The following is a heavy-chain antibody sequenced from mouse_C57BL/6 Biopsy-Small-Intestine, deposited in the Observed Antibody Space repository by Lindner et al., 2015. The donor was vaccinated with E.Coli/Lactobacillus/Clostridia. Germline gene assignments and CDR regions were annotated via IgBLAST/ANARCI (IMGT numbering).Heavy chain of an antibody. D-gene: IGHD4-1*01. CDR1: GYAFSSSW. CDR3: ARRETGTGFAY. V-gene: IGHV1-82*01. CDR2: IYPGDGDT. Sequence: VQLQESGPELVKPGASVKISCKASGYAFSSSWMNWVKQRPGKGLEWIGRIYPGDGDTNYNGKFKGKATLTADKSSSTAYMQLSSLTSEDSAVYFCARRETGTGFAYWGQGTLVTVSA. J-gene: IGHJ3*01.